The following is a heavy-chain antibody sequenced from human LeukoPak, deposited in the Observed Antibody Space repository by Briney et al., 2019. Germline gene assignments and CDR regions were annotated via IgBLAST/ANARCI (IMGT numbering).Heavy chain of an antibody. V-gene: IGHV1-24*01. CDR2: FDPEDGET. CDR3: ARDKSGWYSSWFLIP. D-gene: IGHD6-19*01. J-gene: IGHJ5*02. CDR1: GYTLTELS. Sequence: GASVKVSCKVSGYTLTELSMHWVRQAPGKGLEWMGGFDPEDGETIYAQKFQGRVTMTEDTSTDTAYMELRSLRSDDTAVYYCARDKSGWYSSWFLIPWGQGTLVTVSS.